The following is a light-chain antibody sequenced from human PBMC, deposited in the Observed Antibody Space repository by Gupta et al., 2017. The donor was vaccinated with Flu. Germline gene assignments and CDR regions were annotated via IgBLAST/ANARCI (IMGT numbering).Light chain of an antibody. CDR1: QSVSSN. J-gene: IGKJ4*01. Sequence: EIVMTQSPPTRSVSPGERATLSCRASQSVSSNLAWYQQKPGQAPRLLIYGASTRATRIPARFSGSGSGTEFTLTISSLQSEDFAVYYCQQYNNWPPELTFGGGTKVEIK. CDR2: GAS. V-gene: IGKV3-15*01. CDR3: QQYNNWPPELT.